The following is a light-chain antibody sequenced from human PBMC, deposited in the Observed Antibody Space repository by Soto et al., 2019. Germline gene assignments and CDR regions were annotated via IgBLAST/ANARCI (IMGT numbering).Light chain of an antibody. V-gene: IGLV2-23*03. CDR1: SSDVGSYNL. CDR2: EGS. J-gene: IGLJ2*01. CDR3: CSYAGSSTFG. Sequence: QSVLTQPASVSGSPGQSITISCTGTSSDVGSYNLVSWYQQDPGKAPKLMIYEGSKRPSGVSNRFSGSKSGNTASLTISGLQAEDEADYYCCSYAGSSTFGFGGGTQLTVL.